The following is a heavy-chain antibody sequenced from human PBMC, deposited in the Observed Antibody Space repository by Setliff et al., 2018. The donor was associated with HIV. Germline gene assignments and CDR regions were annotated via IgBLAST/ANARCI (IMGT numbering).Heavy chain of an antibody. J-gene: IGHJ3*01. CDR3: VRVGRGGYYYDAFDF. D-gene: IGHD3-3*01. CDR1: GYTFTDYA. CDR2: ISGSGGT. V-gene: IGHV1-3*01. Sequence: ASVKVSCKTSGYTFTDYAIHWVRQAPGERLEWMGWISGSGGTKYSQKFQDRVTITRDTSTSTAYMELSSLRSEDTAVYYCVRVGRGGYYYDAFDFWGQGTMVTVSS.